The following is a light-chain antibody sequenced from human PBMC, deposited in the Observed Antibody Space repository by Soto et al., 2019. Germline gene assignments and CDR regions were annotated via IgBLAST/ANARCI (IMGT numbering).Light chain of an antibody. CDR2: RTT. CDR1: SSNIGAGYE. V-gene: IGLV1-40*01. CDR3: QSYDTTLSRV. Sequence: QSVLTQPPSVSAAPGQKVTISCSGSSSNIGAGYEVHWYQQLPGSAPKLLIQRTTTRPSGVPDRFSGSRSGTSASLAITGLQADDEADYYCQSYDTTLSRVFGTGTKVTVL. J-gene: IGLJ1*01.